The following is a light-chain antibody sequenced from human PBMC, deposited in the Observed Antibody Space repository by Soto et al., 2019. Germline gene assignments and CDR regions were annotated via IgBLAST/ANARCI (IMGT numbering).Light chain of an antibody. CDR1: QSISDT. CDR3: QQYGNSPRT. CDR2: DAS. J-gene: IGKJ1*01. Sequence: EIVMTQSPATLSVSPGGRATLSCRASQSISDTLAWYQQKPGQAPRLLIFDASNRATGIPARFSGSGSGTEFTLTISSLQSEDFAVYYCQQYGNSPRTFGQGTKVDIK. V-gene: IGKV3D-15*01.